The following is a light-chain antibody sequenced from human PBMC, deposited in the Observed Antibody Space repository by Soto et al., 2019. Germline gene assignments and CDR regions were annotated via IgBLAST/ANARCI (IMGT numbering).Light chain of an antibody. CDR3: QRLYTLPFT. Sequence: DIPLTQSPSLLSASIGDRVTITCRASHDISTFLAWYQQKPGKAPKLLIYEASTLQSGVPSRFSGSGSGTEFTLTISGLLPEDFAAYHCQRLYTLPFTFGQGTRL. V-gene: IGKV1-9*01. CDR2: EAS. J-gene: IGKJ5*01. CDR1: HDISTF.